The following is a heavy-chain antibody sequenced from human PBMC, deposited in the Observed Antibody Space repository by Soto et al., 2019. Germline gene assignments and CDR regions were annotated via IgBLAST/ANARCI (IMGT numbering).Heavy chain of an antibody. V-gene: IGHV4-31*11. D-gene: IGHD6-25*01. CDR3: ARVVFGIAPDGKGYWFDP. CDR2: IYYSGTT. J-gene: IGHJ5*02. CDR1: GDSISSGGYY. Sequence: QVQLQESGPGLVKPSQTLSLTCAVSGDSISSGGYYWSWIRQHPGKGRGGIGYIYYSGTTYYNPSLKSRVTISVDTSKNQFSLRLTSVTVADTAMYYCARVVFGIAPDGKGYWFDPWGQGTLVTVSS.